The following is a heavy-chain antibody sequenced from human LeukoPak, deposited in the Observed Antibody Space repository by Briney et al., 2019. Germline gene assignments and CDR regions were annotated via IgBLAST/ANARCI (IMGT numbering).Heavy chain of an antibody. Sequence: ASVKVSCKASGYTFTSYYMHWVRQAPGQGLEWMGWINPSSGGTNYAQKFQGRVTMTWDTSISTAYMELSSLRSDDTAVYYCTSDTYYYDSTGLGHWFDPWGQGTLVTVSS. CDR1: GYTFTSYY. CDR3: TSDTYYYDSTGLGHWFDP. CDR2: INPSSGGT. D-gene: IGHD3-22*01. J-gene: IGHJ5*02. V-gene: IGHV1-2*02.